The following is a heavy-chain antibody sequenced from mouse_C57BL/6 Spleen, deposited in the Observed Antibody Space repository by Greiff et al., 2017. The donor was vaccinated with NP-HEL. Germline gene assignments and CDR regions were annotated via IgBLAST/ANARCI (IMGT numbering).Heavy chain of an antibody. CDR1: GFNIKDYY. Sequence: EVQLQQSGAELVRPGASVKLSCTASGFNIKDYYMHWVKQRPEQGLEWIGRIDPEDGDTEYAPKFQGKATMTADTSSNTAYLQLSSLTSEDTAVYDCTTSGSITTVVANAMDYWGQGTSVTVSS. J-gene: IGHJ4*01. CDR2: IDPEDGDT. D-gene: IGHD1-1*01. CDR3: TTSGSITTVVANAMDY. V-gene: IGHV14-1*01.